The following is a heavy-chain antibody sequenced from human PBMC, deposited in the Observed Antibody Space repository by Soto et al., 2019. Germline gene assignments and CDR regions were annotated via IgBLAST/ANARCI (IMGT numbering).Heavy chain of an antibody. CDR2: MNPNSGNT. CDR1: GYTFTNYN. CDR3: ARAEPYSTSSPFDY. J-gene: IGHJ4*02. D-gene: IGHD6-6*01. V-gene: IGHV1-8*01. Sequence: QVQLVQSGAEVKKPGASLKVSCKTSGYTFTNYNINWVRQATGQGLEWMGWMNPNSGNTGYAQKFQGIVTMTRNTSITTAYMELSSLRSGDTAVYYCARAEPYSTSSPFDYWGQGTLVTVSS.